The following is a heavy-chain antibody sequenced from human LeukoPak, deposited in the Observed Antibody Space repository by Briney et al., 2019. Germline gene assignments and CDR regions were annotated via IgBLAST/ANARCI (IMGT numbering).Heavy chain of an antibody. J-gene: IGHJ5*02. V-gene: IGHV1-69*06. Sequence: SVKVSCKASGGTFSSYAISWVRQAPGQGLEWMGGIIPIFGTANYAQKFQGRVTMTEDTSTDTAYMELSSLRSEDTAVYYCATCFEYSSSSCWFDPWGQGTLVTVSS. CDR3: ATCFEYSSSSCWFDP. D-gene: IGHD6-6*01. CDR2: IIPIFGTA. CDR1: GGTFSSYA.